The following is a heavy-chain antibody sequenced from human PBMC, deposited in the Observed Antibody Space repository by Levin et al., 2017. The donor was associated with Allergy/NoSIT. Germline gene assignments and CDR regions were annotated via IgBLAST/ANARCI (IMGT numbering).Heavy chain of an antibody. Sequence: GESLKISCKGSGYSFTSYWISWVRQMPGKGLEWMGRIDPSDSYTNYSPSFQGHVTISADKSISTAYLQWSSLKASDTAMYYCARQGSGYDLVVHAFDIWGQGTMVTVSS. CDR2: IDPSDSYT. CDR1: GYSFTSYW. CDR3: ARQGSGYDLVVHAFDI. J-gene: IGHJ3*02. D-gene: IGHD5-12*01. V-gene: IGHV5-10-1*01.